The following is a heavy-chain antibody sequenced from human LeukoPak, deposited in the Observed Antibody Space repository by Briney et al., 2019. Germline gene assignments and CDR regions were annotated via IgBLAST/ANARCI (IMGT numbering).Heavy chain of an antibody. CDR2: ISGSGGST. V-gene: IGHV3-23*01. Sequence: QPGGSLRLSCAASGFTFSSYAMSWVRQAPGKGLEWVSAISGSGGSTYYADSVKGRFTISRDNSKNTLYLQMNSLRAEDTAVYYCAKDRPRWRDYYDSSRRPPSTYYFDYWGQGTLVTVSS. CDR3: AKDRPRWRDYYDSSRRPPSTYYFDY. D-gene: IGHD3-22*01. J-gene: IGHJ4*02. CDR1: GFTFSSYA.